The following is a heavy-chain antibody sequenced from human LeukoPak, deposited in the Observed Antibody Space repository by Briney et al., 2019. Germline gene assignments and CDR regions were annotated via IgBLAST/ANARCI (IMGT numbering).Heavy chain of an antibody. V-gene: IGHV4-30-2*01. CDR2: IYHSGST. CDR1: GGSISSGGYS. Sequence: SQTLSLTCAVSGGSISSGGYSWSWIRQPPGKGLEWIGYIYHSGSTYYNPSLKSRVTISVDRSKNQFSLKLSSVTAADTAVYYCARARYCTNGVCPYYYYGMDVWGQGTTVTVSS. CDR3: ARARYCTNGVCPYYYYGMDV. J-gene: IGHJ6*02. D-gene: IGHD2-8*01.